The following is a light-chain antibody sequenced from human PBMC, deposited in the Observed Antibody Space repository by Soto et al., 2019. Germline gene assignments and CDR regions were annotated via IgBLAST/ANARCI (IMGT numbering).Light chain of an antibody. CDR1: QSVGGD. CDR3: QRYENWPQLS. V-gene: IGKV3-15*01. J-gene: IGKJ4*01. CDR2: RAS. Sequence: VLTQSPATLSVSPGERATLSCRARQSVGGDLAWHQQKPGQAPRLPISRASSRAPAIPDRVSGRWSGTDFPLTISRLQSEDSAVYCCQRYENWPQLSFGGGTKVDLK.